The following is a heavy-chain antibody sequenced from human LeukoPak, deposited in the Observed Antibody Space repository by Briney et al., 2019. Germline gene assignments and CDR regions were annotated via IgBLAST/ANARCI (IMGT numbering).Heavy chain of an antibody. D-gene: IGHD6-13*01. Sequence: SETLSLTCTVSGGSISSGGYYWSWIRQHPGKGLEWIGYIYYSGSTYYNPSLKSRVTISVDTSKNQFSLKLSSVTAADTAVYYCARDSGWWSAAGRDYYYYMDVWGKGTTVTVSS. V-gene: IGHV4-31*03. J-gene: IGHJ6*03. CDR1: GGSISSGGYY. CDR2: IYYSGST. CDR3: ARDSGWWSAAGRDYYYYMDV.